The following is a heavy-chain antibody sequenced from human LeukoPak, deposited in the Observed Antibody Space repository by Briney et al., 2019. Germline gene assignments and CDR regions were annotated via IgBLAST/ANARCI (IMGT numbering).Heavy chain of an antibody. CDR2: IYYSGST. J-gene: IGHJ4*02. CDR1: GGSFSSGDFY. CDR3: ATYCGSSSCYGSFAY. V-gene: IGHV4-61*08. Sequence: SETLSLTCTVSGGSFSSGDFYWSWIRQPPGKGLEWIGYIYYSGSTYYNPSLKSRVTMSVDTSKNRFSLKLSSVTAADTAVYYCATYCGSSSCYGSFAYWGQGTLVTVSS. D-gene: IGHD2-2*01.